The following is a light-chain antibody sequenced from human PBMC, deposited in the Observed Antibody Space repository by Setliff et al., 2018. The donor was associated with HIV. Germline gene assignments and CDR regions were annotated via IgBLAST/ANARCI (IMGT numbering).Light chain of an antibody. CDR2: EVS. Sequence: QSALTQPASVSGSPGQSITISCTGTSSDVGGYNYVSWYQQHPGKAPQLMIYEVSNRPSGVSNRFSGSKSGNTASLTISGLQAEDEADYYCSPYTSSSTPYVVFGGGTKVTVL. V-gene: IGLV2-14*01. J-gene: IGLJ2*01. CDR3: SPYTSSSTPYVV. CDR1: SSDVGGYNY.